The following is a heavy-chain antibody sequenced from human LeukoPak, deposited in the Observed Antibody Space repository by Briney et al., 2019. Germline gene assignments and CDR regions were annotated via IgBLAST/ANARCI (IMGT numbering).Heavy chain of an antibody. Sequence: SETLSLTCAVYGGSFSGYYWSWIRQPPGKGLEWIGEINHSGSTNYDPSLKSRVTISVDTSKNQFSLKLSSVTAADTAVYYCARDEDCSSTSCPNWFDPWGQGTLVTVSS. V-gene: IGHV4-34*01. D-gene: IGHD2-2*01. J-gene: IGHJ5*02. CDR3: ARDEDCSSTSCPNWFDP. CDR2: INHSGST. CDR1: GGSFSGYY.